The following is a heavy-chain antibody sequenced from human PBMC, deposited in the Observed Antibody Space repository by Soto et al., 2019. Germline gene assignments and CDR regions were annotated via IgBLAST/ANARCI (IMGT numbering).Heavy chain of an antibody. J-gene: IGHJ4*02. CDR2: INAGNGNT. V-gene: IGHV1-3*01. D-gene: IGHD3-22*01. Sequence: ASVKVSCKASGYTFTSYAMHWVRQAPGQRLEWMGWINAGNGNTKYSQKFQGRVTITRDTSASTAYMELSSLRSEDTAVYYCARSRIWGHYYDSSGYYSADYWGQGTLVTVSS. CDR3: ARSRIWGHYYDSSGYYSADY. CDR1: GYTFTSYA.